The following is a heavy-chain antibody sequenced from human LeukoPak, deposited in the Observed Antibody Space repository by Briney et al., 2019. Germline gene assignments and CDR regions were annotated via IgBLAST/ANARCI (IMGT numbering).Heavy chain of an antibody. CDR3: AKGSAGGRPYYFDY. J-gene: IGHJ4*02. V-gene: IGHV3-21*04. D-gene: IGHD6-13*01. CDR2: ISSSNTYI. CDR1: GFTFSIYS. Sequence: GGSLRLSCAASGFTFSIYSMNWVRQAPGKGLEWVSSISSSNTYIHYADSVKGRFTISRDNAKNSLYLQMNSLRAEDTAVYYCAKGSAGGRPYYFDYWGQGTLVPVSS.